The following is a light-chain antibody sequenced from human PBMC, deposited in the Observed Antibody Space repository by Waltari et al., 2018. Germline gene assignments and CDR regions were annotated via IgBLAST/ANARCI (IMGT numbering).Light chain of an antibody. CDR2: DTS. CDR1: AGAVTSGLY. J-gene: IGLJ3*02. Sequence: QAVVTQEPSLTVSPGGTVTLTCGSSAGAVTSGLYPYWFQQKPGQAPRTLIYDTSNKHSWTPARLSGSLRGGKAALTLSGAQPEDEAEYYCLISYSGVGVFGGGTKLTVL. CDR3: LISYSGVGV. V-gene: IGLV7-46*01.